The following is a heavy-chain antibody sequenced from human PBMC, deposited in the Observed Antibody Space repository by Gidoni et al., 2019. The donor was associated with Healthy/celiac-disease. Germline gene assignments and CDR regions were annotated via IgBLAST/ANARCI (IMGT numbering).Heavy chain of an antibody. V-gene: IGHV3-9*01. CDR3: AKGMDILTGLSAFDI. Sequence: EVQLVESGGGLVQPGRSLRLSCAASGFTFDDYAMHWVRQAPGKGLEWVSGISWNSGSIGYADSVKGRFTISRDNAKNSLYLQMNSLRAEDTALYYCAKGMDILTGLSAFDIWGQGTMVTVSS. CDR2: ISWNSGSI. D-gene: IGHD3-9*01. CDR1: GFTFDDYA. J-gene: IGHJ3*02.